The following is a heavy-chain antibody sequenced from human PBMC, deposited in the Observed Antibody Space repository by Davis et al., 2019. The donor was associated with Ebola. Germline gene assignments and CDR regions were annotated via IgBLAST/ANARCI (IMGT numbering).Heavy chain of an antibody. D-gene: IGHD5-12*01. V-gene: IGHV1-46*01. CDR3: ASGIVATILDY. CDR1: RYTFTSYY. CDR2: INPSGGST. Sequence: AASVKVSCKASRYTFTSYYMHWVRQAPGQGLEWMGIINPSGGSTSYAQKFQSRVTMTRDTSTSTVYMELSSLRSEDTAVYYCASGIVATILDYWGQGTLVTVSP. J-gene: IGHJ4*02.